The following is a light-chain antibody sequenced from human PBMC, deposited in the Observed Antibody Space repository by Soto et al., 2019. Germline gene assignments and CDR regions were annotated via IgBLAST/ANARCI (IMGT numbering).Light chain of an antibody. J-gene: IGKJ5*01. V-gene: IGKV3-20*01. Sequence: EVVWTQSPGTLSLSPGERATLSCRASQSVSSSYVAWYQQKPGQAPRLLIYGASRRATGIPDRFSGSGSGTDFTLTISRLEPEDFAVYYCQQYGSSPLFGQGTRLEIK. CDR1: QSVSSSY. CDR3: QQYGSSPL. CDR2: GAS.